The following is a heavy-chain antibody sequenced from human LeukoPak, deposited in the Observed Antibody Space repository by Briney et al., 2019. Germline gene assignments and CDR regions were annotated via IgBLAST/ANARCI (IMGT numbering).Heavy chain of an antibody. D-gene: IGHD3-22*01. CDR1: GFTFSSYA. J-gene: IGHJ4*02. CDR3: ARGREYYFDSSVYYDY. Sequence: GGSLRLSCAASGFTFSSYAMSWVRQAPGKGLEWVSSIGGVSTSTYYADSVKGRFTISRDNAKDSLYLQLNSLRAEDTAMYFCARGREYYFDSSVYYDYWGQGTMVTVSS. V-gene: IGHV3-21*01. CDR2: IGGVSTST.